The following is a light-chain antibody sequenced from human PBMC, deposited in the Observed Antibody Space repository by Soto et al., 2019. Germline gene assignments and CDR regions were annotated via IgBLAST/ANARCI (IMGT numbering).Light chain of an antibody. CDR3: NQYGSSPRT. CDR1: QSVSSSY. Sequence: EIVLTQSPGTLSLSPGERATLSCRASQSVSSSYLAWYQHKPGQAPRLLIYGASSRATGIPDRFSGSGSGTDFTLTISRLEPEDFSVYYCNQYGSSPRTFDQGSKVEIK. V-gene: IGKV3-20*01. J-gene: IGKJ1*01. CDR2: GAS.